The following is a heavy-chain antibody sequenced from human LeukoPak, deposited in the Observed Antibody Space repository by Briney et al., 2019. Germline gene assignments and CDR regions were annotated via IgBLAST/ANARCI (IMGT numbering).Heavy chain of an antibody. CDR2: IYYTGST. CDR3: ARLRVLTPYYFDY. Sequence: SETLSLTCAVSGYSISSGYYWGWVRQPPGKGPEWIGNIYYTGSTYYNPSLKSRVTISVDTSKNQFSLNLTSVAAADTAVYYCARLRVLTPYYFDYWGQGTLVTVSS. D-gene: IGHD3-3*01. J-gene: IGHJ4*02. V-gene: IGHV4-38-2*01. CDR1: GYSISSGYY.